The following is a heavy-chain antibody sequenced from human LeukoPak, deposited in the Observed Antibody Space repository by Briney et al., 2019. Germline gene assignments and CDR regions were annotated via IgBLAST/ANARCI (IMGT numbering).Heavy chain of an antibody. Sequence: GGSLRLSCAASGFDFSSNWMHWVRHAPGQGLVWVSRIKGDGISTNYADSVKGRFTISRDIAKNTLYLQMNSLRAEDTGVHYCAKDHYWSIDYWGRGTLVTVSS. J-gene: IGHJ4*02. CDR2: IKGDGIST. D-gene: IGHD3-3*01. CDR3: AKDHYWSIDY. CDR1: GFDFSSNW. V-gene: IGHV3-74*01.